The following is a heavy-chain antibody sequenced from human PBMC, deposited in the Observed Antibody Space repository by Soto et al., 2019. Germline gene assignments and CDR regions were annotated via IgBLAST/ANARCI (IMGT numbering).Heavy chain of an antibody. CDR1: GFTFSSYR. J-gene: IGHJ4*02. V-gene: IGHV3-48*02. CDR2: ISTGSSAI. D-gene: IGHD6-19*01. Sequence: PGGSLRLSCAASGFTFSSYRMNWVRQAPGKGLEWLSYISTGSSAIYYADSVKGRFTISRDNAKNSLYLQMNSLRDEDTAVYYCARSEGYTSGFDYWGQGPLVTVSS. CDR3: ARSEGYTSGFDY.